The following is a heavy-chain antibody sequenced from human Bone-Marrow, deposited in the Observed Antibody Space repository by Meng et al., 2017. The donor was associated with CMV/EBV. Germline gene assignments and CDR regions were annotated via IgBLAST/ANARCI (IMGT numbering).Heavy chain of an antibody. CDR2: IYHSGNT. Sequence: GSLRLSCTVSGYSLSSGYYWGWIRQPPGKGLEGIGSIYHSGNTYYNPSLKSRVTISVDNAKNPFSLKMRSVTAADTAVYYCARNDFWSGYFPVYWGQGTLVTVSS. V-gene: IGHV4-38-2*02. CDR3: ARNDFWSGYFPVY. D-gene: IGHD3-3*01. CDR1: GYSLSSGYY. J-gene: IGHJ4*02.